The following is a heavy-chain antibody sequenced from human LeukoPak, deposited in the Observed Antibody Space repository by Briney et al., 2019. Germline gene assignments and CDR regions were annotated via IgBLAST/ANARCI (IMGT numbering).Heavy chain of an antibody. J-gene: IGHJ3*02. CDR3: AKTEYCSGGSCYDFGAFDI. CDR2: ISGSGGST. CDR1: GFTFSSYA. Sequence: LSGGSLRLSCAASGFTFSSYAMSWVRQAPGKGLEWVSAISGSGGSTYYADSVKGRFTISRDNSKNTLYLQMNSLRAEDTAVYYCAKTEYCSGGSCYDFGAFDIWGQGTMVTVSS. V-gene: IGHV3-23*01. D-gene: IGHD2-15*01.